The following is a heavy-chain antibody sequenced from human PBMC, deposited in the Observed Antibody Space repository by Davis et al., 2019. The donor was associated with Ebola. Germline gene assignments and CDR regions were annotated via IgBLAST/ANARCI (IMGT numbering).Heavy chain of an antibody. V-gene: IGHV4-59*08. Sequence: MPGGSLRLSCTVSGGSISSHYWSWIRQPPGKGLEWLGYIYYSGSTNYNPSLKSRLSISVDTSKNHLSLKLSSVTAADTAVYYCARHKYCGADCYSGYLDFWGQGTLVTVSS. CDR2: IYYSGST. J-gene: IGHJ4*02. CDR1: GGSISSHY. D-gene: IGHD2-21*02. CDR3: ARHKYCGADCYSGYLDF.